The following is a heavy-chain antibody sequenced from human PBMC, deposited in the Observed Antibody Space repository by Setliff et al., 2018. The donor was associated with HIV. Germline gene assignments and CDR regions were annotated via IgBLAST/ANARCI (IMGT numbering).Heavy chain of an antibody. V-gene: IGHV4-34*01. D-gene: IGHD1-7*01. CDR3: ARDRSNWNYGKNYMDV. Sequence: SETLSLTCAVYGGSVSGYYWSWIRQPPGRGLEWIGEIDHSGSTNYNPSLKSRVTISVDTSKNQFSLKLSSVTAADTAVYYCARDRSNWNYGKNYMDVWGKGTKVTV. CDR2: IDHSGST. CDR1: GGSVSGYY. J-gene: IGHJ6*03.